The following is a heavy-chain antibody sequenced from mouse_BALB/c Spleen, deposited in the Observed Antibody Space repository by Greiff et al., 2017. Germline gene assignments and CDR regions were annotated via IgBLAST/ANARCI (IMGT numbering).Heavy chain of an antibody. D-gene: IGHD2-3*01. J-gene: IGHJ4*01. V-gene: IGHV1-69*02. CDR2: IYPSDSYT. CDR3: TRHDGYYLYAMDY. CDR1: GYTFTSYW. Sequence: VQLQQPGAELVRPGASVKLSCKASGYTFTSYWINWVKQRPGQGLEWIGNIYPSDSYTNYNQKFKDKATLTVDKSSSTAYMQLSSPTSEDSAVYYCTRHDGYYLYAMDYWGQGTSVTVSS.